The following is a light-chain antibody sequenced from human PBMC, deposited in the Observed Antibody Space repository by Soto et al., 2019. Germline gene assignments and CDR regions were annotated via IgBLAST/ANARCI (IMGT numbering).Light chain of an antibody. Sequence: DIVMTQSPDSLAVSLGERAAINCKSSQSVLYSSNNRNSLAWYHQKPGQPPKLLIHWASIRESGVPDRFSGRRSGRDFTLTINSPLPEDVEVYYCQQYYSTPWTFGQATKVDI. CDR2: WAS. CDR1: QSVLYSSNNRNS. CDR3: QQYYSTPWT. J-gene: IGKJ1*01. V-gene: IGKV4-1*01.